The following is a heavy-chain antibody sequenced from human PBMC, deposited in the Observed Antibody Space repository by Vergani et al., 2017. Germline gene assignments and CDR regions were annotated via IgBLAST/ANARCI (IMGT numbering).Heavy chain of an antibody. J-gene: IGHJ6*02. CDR1: GFTFSSYS. CDR2: ISSSSSYI. CDR3: ANQREERYYYYGMDV. Sequence: VQLVESGGGVVQPGRSLRLSCAASGFTFSSYSMNWVRKAPGKGLEWVSSISSSSSYIYYADSVKGRFTIARDNAKNSLYLQMNSLRAEDTAVYYCANQREERYYYYGMDVWGQGTTVTVSS. D-gene: IGHD1-1*01. V-gene: IGHV3-21*01.